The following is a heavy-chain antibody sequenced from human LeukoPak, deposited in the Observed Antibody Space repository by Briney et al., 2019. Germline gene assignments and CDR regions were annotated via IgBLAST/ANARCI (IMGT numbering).Heavy chain of an antibody. CDR3: AKVWGIYYFDY. CDR2: IGASGGTT. V-gene: IGHV3-23*01. J-gene: IGHJ4*02. CDR1: GFTFSSSA. D-gene: IGHD3-16*01. Sequence: GGSQRLSCAASGFTFSSSAMRWVRQAPGKGLEWVSAIGASGGTTYYADSVKGRFTISRDNSKNTLYLQMNSLRAEDTALYYCAKVWGIYYFDYWGQGTLGTVSS.